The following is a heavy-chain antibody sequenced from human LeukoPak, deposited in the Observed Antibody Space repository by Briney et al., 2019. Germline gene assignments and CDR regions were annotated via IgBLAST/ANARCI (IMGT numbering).Heavy chain of an antibody. CDR3: ARDSLGSYYWFDP. V-gene: IGHV1-18*01. CDR2: ISASSGDT. CDR1: AYIFSSHG. Sequence: ASVKVSCKAVAYIFSSHGMSWVRQAPGQGLEWMGWISASSGDTKFAQKFQGRLSMTTDTSTTTAYMELKSLTSDDTAVYYCARDSLGSYYWFDPWGQGTLVTVSS. J-gene: IGHJ5*02. D-gene: IGHD1-26*01.